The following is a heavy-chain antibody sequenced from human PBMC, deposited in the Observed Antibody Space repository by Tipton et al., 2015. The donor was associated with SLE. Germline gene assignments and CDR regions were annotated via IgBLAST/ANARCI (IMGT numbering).Heavy chain of an antibody. CDR1: GGSISSSNW. CDR3: ARDTGTYGFDAFDI. J-gene: IGHJ3*02. Sequence: TLSLTCAVSGGSISSSNWWSWVRQPPGKGLEWIGEIYHSGSTNYNPPLKSRVTISVDKSKNQFSLKLSSVTAADTAVYYCARDTGTYGFDAFDIWGQGTMVTVSS. V-gene: IGHV4-4*02. D-gene: IGHD1-7*01. CDR2: IYHSGST.